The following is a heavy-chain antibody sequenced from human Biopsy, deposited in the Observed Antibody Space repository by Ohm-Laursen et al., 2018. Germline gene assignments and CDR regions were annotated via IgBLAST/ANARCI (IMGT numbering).Heavy chain of an antibody. CDR1: GFTFTNYG. D-gene: IGHD1-26*01. CDR2: IFYDGSNT. J-gene: IGHJ4*02. CDR3: ARDRREHYQFDH. Sequence: SLSLSCAASGFTFTNYGMQWVRQAPGKGLEWVAFIFYDGSNTYYADSVKGRFTISRDNSKNTVYLQMNSLRAEDTAVYYCARDRREHYQFDHWGQGTRVTVSS. V-gene: IGHV3-33*08.